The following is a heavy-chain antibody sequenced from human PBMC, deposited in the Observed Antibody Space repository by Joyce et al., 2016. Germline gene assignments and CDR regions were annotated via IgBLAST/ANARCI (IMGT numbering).Heavy chain of an antibody. J-gene: IGHJ4*02. CDR2: INPDGSKN. Sequence: EVQLVESGGGLVQPGGSPRLSCAASGFTFSSHWMSWVRQATGKGLEWVANINPDGSKNHYADSVKGRFIISRDNAKNSLYVQMHSLRAEDTAVYYCAREFKWNWDFWGQGTLVTVSS. V-gene: IGHV3-7*04. D-gene: IGHD1-1*01. CDR3: AREFKWNWDF. CDR1: GFTFSSHW.